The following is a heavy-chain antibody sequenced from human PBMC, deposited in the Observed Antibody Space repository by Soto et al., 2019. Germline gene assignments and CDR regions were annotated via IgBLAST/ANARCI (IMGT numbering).Heavy chain of an antibody. Sequence: QVQLVQSGAEVKKPGSSVKVSCKASGGTFRNYPFSWVRQAPGQGLEWMGGIIPIVGIPNYAQKFQGRVTITADESTTTVHMELSSLRSEDTAVYYCARVLEFRDGYISHFDFWGQGTLVTVPS. CDR1: GGTFRNYP. CDR3: ARVLEFRDGYISHFDF. D-gene: IGHD1-1*01. J-gene: IGHJ4*02. V-gene: IGHV1-69*01. CDR2: IIPIVGIP.